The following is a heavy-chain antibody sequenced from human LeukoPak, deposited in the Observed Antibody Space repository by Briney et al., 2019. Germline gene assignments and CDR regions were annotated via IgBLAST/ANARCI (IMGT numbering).Heavy chain of an antibody. CDR2: IYTSGST. Sequence: PSRTLSLTCTVSGGSISSGSYYWSWIRQPAGKGLEWIGRIYTSGSTNYNPSLKSRVTISVDTSKNQFSLKLSSVTAADTAVYYCARDRGQWLVDWYFDLWGRGTLVTVSS. J-gene: IGHJ2*01. CDR1: GGSISSGSYY. CDR3: ARDRGQWLVDWYFDL. D-gene: IGHD6-19*01. V-gene: IGHV4-61*02.